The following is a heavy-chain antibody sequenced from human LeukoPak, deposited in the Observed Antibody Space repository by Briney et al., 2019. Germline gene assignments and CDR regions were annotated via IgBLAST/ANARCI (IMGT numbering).Heavy chain of an antibody. CDR3: ARHLGLAFDI. J-gene: IGHJ3*02. D-gene: IGHD7-27*01. V-gene: IGHV4-59*08. Sequence: KTSQTLSLTCTVSGGSISSHYWSWIRQPPGKGLEWIGYIYYSGSTNYNPSLKSRVTISVDTSKNQFSLKLSSVTAADTAVYYCARHLGLAFDIWGQGTMVTVSS. CDR2: IYYSGST. CDR1: GGSISSHY.